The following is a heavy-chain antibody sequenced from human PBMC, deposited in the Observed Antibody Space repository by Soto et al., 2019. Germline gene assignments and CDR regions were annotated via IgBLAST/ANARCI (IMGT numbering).Heavy chain of an antibody. CDR1: GGTFSSYA. V-gene: IGHV1-69*06. CDR3: ASIRGRDGYQKNYYYGMDV. D-gene: IGHD3-10*01. CDR2: IIPIFGTA. J-gene: IGHJ6*02. Sequence: QVQLVQSGAEVKKPGSSVKVSCKASGGTFSSYAISWVRQAPGQGLEWMGGIIPIFGTANYAQKFQGRVTITADKSTSTAYMELSSLRSEDTAMYYCASIRGRDGYQKNYYYGMDVWGQGTTVTVSS.